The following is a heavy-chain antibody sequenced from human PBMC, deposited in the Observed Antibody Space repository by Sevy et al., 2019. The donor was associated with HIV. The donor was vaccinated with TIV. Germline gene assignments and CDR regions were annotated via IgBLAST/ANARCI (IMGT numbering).Heavy chain of an antibody. J-gene: IGHJ5*02. Sequence: GGSLRLSCAASGFTFDDYAMHWVRQAPGKGLEWVSGISWNSGSIGYGDFGKGRFSISRDNAKNSLYLQMNSLRAEDTAFYYCAKDMKSSSWYRFDPWGQETLVTVSS. CDR3: AKDMKSSSWYRFDP. CDR2: ISWNSGSI. D-gene: IGHD6-13*01. V-gene: IGHV3-9*01. CDR1: GFTFDDYA.